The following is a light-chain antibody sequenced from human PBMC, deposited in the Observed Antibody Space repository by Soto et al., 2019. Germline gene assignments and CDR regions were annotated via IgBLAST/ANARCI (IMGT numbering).Light chain of an antibody. J-gene: IGLJ1*01. CDR1: SSDIGGYNY. CDR2: DVS. Sequence: QSVLTQPASVSGSPGQSIAISCTGTSSDIGGYNYVSWYQQHPGKAPKLMVYDVSNRPSGVSDRFSGSKSGNTASLTISGLQAEDEADYYCSSYTSSRTYLFGTGTKVTVL. V-gene: IGLV2-14*03. CDR3: SSYTSSRTYL.